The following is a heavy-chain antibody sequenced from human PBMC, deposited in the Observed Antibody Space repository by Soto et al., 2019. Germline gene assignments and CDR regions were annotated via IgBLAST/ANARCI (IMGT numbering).Heavy chain of an antibody. CDR3: AKDQAAYNYYYYMDV. CDR1: GFSFCRYS. J-gene: IGHJ6*03. V-gene: IGHV3-23*01. CDR2: ISGSGGST. D-gene: IGHD3-16*01. Sequence: GGVLKPSRSGPGFSFCRYSPRWGRPAPGKGLEWVSAISGSGGSTYYADSVKGRFTISRDNSKNTLYLQMNSLRAEDTAVYYCAKDQAAYNYYYYMDVWGKGTTVTVSS.